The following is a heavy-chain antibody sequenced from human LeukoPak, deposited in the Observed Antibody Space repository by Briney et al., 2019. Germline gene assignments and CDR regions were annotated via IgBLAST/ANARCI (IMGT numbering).Heavy chain of an antibody. CDR2: IKQDGSEK. Sequence: PGGSLRLSCAASGFTFSSYWMTWVRQAQGKGLEWVANIKQDGSEKYSVDSLKGRFTISRDKAKKLLYLQMNSLRVEDTAVYYCARVGPPYYYYYMDVWGKGTTVTVSS. V-gene: IGHV3-7*01. CDR3: ARVGPPYYYYYMDV. J-gene: IGHJ6*03. CDR1: GFTFSSYW.